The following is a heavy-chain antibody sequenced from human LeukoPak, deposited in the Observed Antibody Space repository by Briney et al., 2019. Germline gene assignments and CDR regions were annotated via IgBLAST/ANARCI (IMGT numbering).Heavy chain of an antibody. CDR3: AKDPLYYYDSSGYYFDY. CDR2: ISGSGGST. V-gene: IGHV3-23*01. Sequence: GGSLRLFCAASGFTFSSYAMSWVRQAPGKGLEWVSAISGSGGSTYYADSVKGRFTISRDNSKNTLYLQMNSLRAEDTAVYYCAKDPLYYYDSSGYYFDYWGQGTLVTVSS. J-gene: IGHJ4*02. D-gene: IGHD3-22*01. CDR1: GFTFSSYA.